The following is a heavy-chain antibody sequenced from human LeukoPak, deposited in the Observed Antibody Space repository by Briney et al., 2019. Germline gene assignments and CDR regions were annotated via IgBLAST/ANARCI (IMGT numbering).Heavy chain of an antibody. V-gene: IGHV1-18*01. D-gene: IGHD3-22*01. CDR3: ARVGVVGDSSGYYYEYYFDY. CDR1: GYTFTSYG. Sequence: ASVKVSCKASGYTFTSYGISWVRQAPGQGLEWLGWISAYNGNTNYAQNLQGRVTMTTDTSTSTAYMELRSLRSDDTAVYYCARVGVVGDSSGYYYEYYFDYWGQGTLVTVSS. J-gene: IGHJ4*02. CDR2: ISAYNGNT.